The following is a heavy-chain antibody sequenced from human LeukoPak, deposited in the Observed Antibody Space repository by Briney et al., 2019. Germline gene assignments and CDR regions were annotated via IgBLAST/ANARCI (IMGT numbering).Heavy chain of an antibody. J-gene: IGHJ4*02. CDR3: ARGFVEVAAVTMGY. V-gene: IGHV3-74*01. Sequence: GGSLRLSCAASGFTFSSYWMHWVRLAPGKGLVWVSHINRDGSATNYVDSVKGRFTISRDNAKNTLYLHMNRLRAEDTAVYYCARGFVEVAAVTMGYWGQGTLATVSS. CDR2: INRDGSAT. CDR1: GFTFSSYW. D-gene: IGHD5-24*01.